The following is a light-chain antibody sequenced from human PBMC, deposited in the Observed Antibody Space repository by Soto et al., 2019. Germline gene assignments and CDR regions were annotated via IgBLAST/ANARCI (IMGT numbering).Light chain of an antibody. CDR1: ISEFGSHNY. J-gene: IGLJ1*01. Sequence: QSALTQPASVSGSPEEPITVPCSGRISEFGSHNYVSWYRQYPGEAPKLLIYEVHYRPSGVSSRFSGSKSGNTASLTISGLQAADEADYYCASYLTTSPLEVFGTGTKVTVL. V-gene: IGLV2-14*01. CDR3: ASYLTTSPLEV. CDR2: EVH.